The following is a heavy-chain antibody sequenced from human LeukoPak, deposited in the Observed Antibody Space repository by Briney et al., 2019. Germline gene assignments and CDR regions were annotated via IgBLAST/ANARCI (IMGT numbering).Heavy chain of an antibody. D-gene: IGHD3-10*01. CDR1: GGSFSGYY. CDR2: INHSGST. CDR3: ARSVRRGSGSYYKD. Sequence: SETLSLTCAVYGGSFSGYYWSWIRHPPGKGLEWIGEINHSGSTNYNPSLTSRVTISVDTSKSQFSLKLSSVTAADTAVYYCARSVRRGSGSYYKDWGQGTLVTVSS. J-gene: IGHJ4*02. V-gene: IGHV4-34*01.